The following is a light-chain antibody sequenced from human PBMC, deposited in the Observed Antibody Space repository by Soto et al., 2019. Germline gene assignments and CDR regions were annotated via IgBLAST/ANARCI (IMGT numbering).Light chain of an antibody. Sequence: EIVLTPVPGAPFFSPGEKATLSCRAIQTIASRYLAWYQHQPGQAPRLLIYRTFARAPGIPDRFSGGGSGTDFTLTISRLERADFAVYYCQQYDTSPPTFGQGTRLQIK. J-gene: IGKJ5*01. CDR2: RTF. V-gene: IGKV3-20*01. CDR1: QTIASRY. CDR3: QQYDTSPPT.